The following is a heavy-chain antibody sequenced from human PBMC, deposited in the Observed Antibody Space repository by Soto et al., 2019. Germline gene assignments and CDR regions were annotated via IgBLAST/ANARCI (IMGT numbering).Heavy chain of an antibody. CDR1: GYNFNGYY. D-gene: IGHD6-19*01. J-gene: IGHJ4*02. CDR2: MNPNTGGA. V-gene: IGHV1-2*02. CDR3: AKVISTIGSKQWLAQTKHQALDY. Sequence: QVNLVQSGAEVKKPGASVKVSCKASGYNFNGYYIHWVRQPPGQGLEWMGWMNPNTGGANYAQKFQGKVIMTTDTSISTAYLELRSLTSDDTAVYYCAKVISTIGSKQWLAQTKHQALDYWGQGTLVTVSS.